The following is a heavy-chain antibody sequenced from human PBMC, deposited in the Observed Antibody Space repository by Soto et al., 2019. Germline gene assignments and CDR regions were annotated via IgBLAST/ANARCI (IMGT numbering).Heavy chain of an antibody. CDR1: GGSISSGDYY. CDR3: ARIDAPLFEGSGNDY. J-gene: IGHJ4*02. V-gene: IGHV4-30-4*01. CDR2: IYYSGST. Sequence: QVQLQESGPGLVKPSQTLSLTCTVSGGSISSGDYYWSWIRQPPGKGLEWIGYIYYSGSTYYNPSLKSRVTISVDTSKNQFSLKLSSVTAADTAVYYCARIDAPLFEGSGNDYWGQGTLVTVSS. D-gene: IGHD3-10*01.